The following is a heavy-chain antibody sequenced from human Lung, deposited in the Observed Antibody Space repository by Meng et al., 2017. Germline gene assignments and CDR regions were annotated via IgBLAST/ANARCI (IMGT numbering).Heavy chain of an antibody. V-gene: IGHV4-34*01. CDR2: ITHSGGT. D-gene: IGHD1/OR15-1a*01. J-gene: IGHJ4*02. CDR3: AIGSTTMEHAFDY. CDR1: AGSLRDYY. Sequence: QWREGCLKPSGALSPHWVCFAGSLRDYYGGGSRERTGKGVGWIGEITHSGGTHSTPSLESRDTISVDTSQNTLSLRLSPVTAADSAVYYCAIGSTTMEHAFDYWGQGTLVTVSS.